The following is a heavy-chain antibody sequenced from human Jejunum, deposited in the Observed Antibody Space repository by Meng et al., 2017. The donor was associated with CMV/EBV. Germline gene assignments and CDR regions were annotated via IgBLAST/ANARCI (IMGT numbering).Heavy chain of an antibody. D-gene: IGHD6-19*01. J-gene: IGHJ4*02. CDR3: ARAVSGGSLADY. V-gene: IGHV3-74*01. CDR1: GFAFSTSW. Sequence: SGFAFSTSWMHWVRQAPGQGLVWVSPIDSSETTTGYADSVRGRFTISRDNAKNTLYLEMNSLRDDDTGVYYCARAVSGGSLADYWGQGTLVTVSS. CDR2: IDSSETTT.